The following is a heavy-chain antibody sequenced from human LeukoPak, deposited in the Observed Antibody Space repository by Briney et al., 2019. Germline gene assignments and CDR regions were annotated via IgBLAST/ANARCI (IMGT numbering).Heavy chain of an antibody. J-gene: IGHJ6*03. V-gene: IGHV4-34*01. CDR1: GGSFSGCH. CDR3: ARGRHDITMIVVVMTSVSYYLDV. CDR2: INPSGST. D-gene: IGHD3-22*01. Sequence: PSETLSLTCAVYGGSFSGCHWTWIRQSPGRGLEWMGDINPSGSTYYNPSLKSRLTISVDTSKNQFSLKLRSVTAADTAVYYCARGRHDITMIVVVMTSVSYYLDVWGKGTTVTVS.